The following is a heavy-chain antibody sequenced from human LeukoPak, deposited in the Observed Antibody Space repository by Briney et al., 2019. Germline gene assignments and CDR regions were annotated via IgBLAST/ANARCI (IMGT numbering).Heavy chain of an antibody. J-gene: IGHJ2*01. CDR3: ANTYYYDSSGYLIDYWYFDL. CDR2: IYHSGST. CDR1: GYSISSGYY. Sequence: NTSETLSLTSAVSGYSISSGYYWGWIRQPPGQGREGIGSIYHSGSTYYNPSLKSRATISVDTSKNPFSLKLSSVTAADTAVYYCANTYYYDSSGYLIDYWYFDLWGRGTLVTVSS. D-gene: IGHD3-22*01. V-gene: IGHV4-38-2*01.